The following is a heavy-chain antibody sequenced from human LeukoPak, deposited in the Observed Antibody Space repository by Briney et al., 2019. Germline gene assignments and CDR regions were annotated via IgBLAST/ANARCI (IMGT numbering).Heavy chain of an antibody. CDR2: ISSSSSTI. CDR3: AKDLSGSSSPYAFDI. D-gene: IGHD1-26*01. J-gene: IGHJ3*02. V-gene: IGHV3-48*01. CDR1: GFTFSSYS. Sequence: GGSLRLSCAASGFTFSSYSMNWVRQAPGKGLEWVSYISSSSSTIYYADSVKGRFTISRDNAKNSLYLQMNSLRAEDTAVYYCAKDLSGSSSPYAFDIWGQGTMVTVSS.